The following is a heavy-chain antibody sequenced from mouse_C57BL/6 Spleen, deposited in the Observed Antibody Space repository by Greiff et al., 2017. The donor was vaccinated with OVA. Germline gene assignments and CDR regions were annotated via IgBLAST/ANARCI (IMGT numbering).Heavy chain of an antibody. V-gene: IGHV3-6*01. J-gene: IGHJ3*01. CDR2: ISYDGSN. CDR1: GYSITSGYY. Sequence: DVKLVESGPGLVKPSQSLSLTCSVTGYSITSGYYWNWIRQFPGNKLEWMGYISYDGSNNYNPSLKNRISITRDTSKNQFFLKLNSVTTEDTATYYCARDQAFAYWGQGTLVTVSA. D-gene: IGHD3-2*02. CDR3: ARDQAFAY.